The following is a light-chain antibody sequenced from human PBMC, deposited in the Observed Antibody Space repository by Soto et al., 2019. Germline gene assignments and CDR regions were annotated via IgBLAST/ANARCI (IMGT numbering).Light chain of an antibody. CDR2: EDN. J-gene: IGLJ2*01. Sequence: NFMLTQPHSVSESPGQTVTISCTRSSGSIASNYVQWYQQRPGSAPTTVIYEDNQRPSGVPDRFSGSIDSSSNSASLTISGLKTEDEADYYCQSYDSSTVVFGGGTKLTVL. CDR1: SGSIASNY. CDR3: QSYDSSTVV. V-gene: IGLV6-57*04.